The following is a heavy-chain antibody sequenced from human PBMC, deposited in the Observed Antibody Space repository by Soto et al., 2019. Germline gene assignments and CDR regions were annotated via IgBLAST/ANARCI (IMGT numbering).Heavy chain of an antibody. Sequence: QVQLVQSAAEVKKPGSSVKVSCKASGGTFSSYAISWVRQAPGQGLEWMGGIIPIFGTANYAQKFQGRVTITADESTSTAYMELSSLRSEDTAVYYCARVHALRTTYYYYYYGMDVWGQGTTVTVSS. CDR3: ARVHALRTTYYYYYYGMDV. D-gene: IGHD4-17*01. J-gene: IGHJ6*02. CDR2: IIPIFGTA. V-gene: IGHV1-69*01. CDR1: GGTFSSYA.